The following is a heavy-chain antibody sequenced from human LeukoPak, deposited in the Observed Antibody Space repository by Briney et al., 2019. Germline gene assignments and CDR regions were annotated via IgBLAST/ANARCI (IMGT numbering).Heavy chain of an antibody. J-gene: IGHJ4*02. CDR3: AREDLGATAVASFDY. D-gene: IGHD6-13*01. V-gene: IGHV4-34*01. CDR1: GGSFSGYY. CDR2: INHSGST. Sequence: SETLSLTSAVYGGSFSGYYWSWIRQPPGKGLEWIGEINHSGSTNYNPSLKSRVTISVDTSKTQFSLKLSSVTAADTAVYYCAREDLGATAVASFDYWGQGTLVTVSS.